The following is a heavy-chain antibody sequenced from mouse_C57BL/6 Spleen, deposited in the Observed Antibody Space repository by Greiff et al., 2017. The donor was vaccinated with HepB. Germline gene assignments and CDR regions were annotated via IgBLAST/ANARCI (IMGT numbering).Heavy chain of an antibody. CDR3: ARRGNYEDY. Sequence: QVQLQQSGAELVKPGASVKLSCKASGYTFTSYWMQWVKQRPGQGLEWIGEIDPSDSYTNYNQKFKGKATLTVDTSSSTAYMQLSSLTSEDSAVYYCARRGNYEDYWGQGTTLTVSS. CDR1: GYTFTSYW. D-gene: IGHD2-1*01. CDR2: IDPSDSYT. V-gene: IGHV1-50*01. J-gene: IGHJ2*01.